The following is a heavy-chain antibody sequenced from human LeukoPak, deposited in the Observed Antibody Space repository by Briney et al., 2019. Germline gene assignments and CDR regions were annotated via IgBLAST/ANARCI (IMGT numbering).Heavy chain of an antibody. CDR2: IYYSGST. CDR3: ARMMLGYKCLLYFDY. J-gene: IGHJ4*02. V-gene: IGHV4-30-4*08. D-gene: IGHD3-22*01. Sequence: SETLSLTCTVSGGSISSGDYYWRWIRQPPGTGLEGIGYIYYSGSTHYNPSLKCRVTISVDTSKHQFSLKLSSVPAADTAVYYLARMMLGYKCLLYFDYWGQGTVVTVSS. CDR1: GGSISSGDYY.